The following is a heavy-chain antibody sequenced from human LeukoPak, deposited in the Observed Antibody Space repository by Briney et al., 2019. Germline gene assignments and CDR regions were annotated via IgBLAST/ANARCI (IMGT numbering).Heavy chain of an antibody. Sequence: ASVKVSCKASGYTFTGYYMHWVRQAPGQGLEWMGWINPNSGGTNYAQKFQGRVAMTRDTSISTAYMELSRLRSDDTAVYYCAKDRAFRRDLADHWGQGTLVTVSS. V-gene: IGHV1-2*02. CDR1: GYTFTGYY. J-gene: IGHJ4*02. CDR3: AKDRAFRRDLADH. CDR2: INPNSGGT. D-gene: IGHD3-10*01.